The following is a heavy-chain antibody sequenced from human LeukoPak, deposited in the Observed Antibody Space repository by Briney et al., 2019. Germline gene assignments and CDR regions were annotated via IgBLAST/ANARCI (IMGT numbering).Heavy chain of an antibody. CDR2: ISSSSSYI. D-gene: IGHD3-3*01. V-gene: IGHV3-21*01. CDR3: ATGVTIFGADY. Sequence: GGSLRLSCAASGFTFSSYSMNWVRQAPGKGLEWVSSISSSSSYIYYADSVKGRFTISRDNAKNSLYLQMNSLRAEDTAVYYCATGVTIFGADYWGQGTLVTVSS. J-gene: IGHJ4*02. CDR1: GFTFSSYS.